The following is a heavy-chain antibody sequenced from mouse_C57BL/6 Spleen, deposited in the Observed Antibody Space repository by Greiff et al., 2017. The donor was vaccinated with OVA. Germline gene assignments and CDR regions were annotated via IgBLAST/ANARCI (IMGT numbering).Heavy chain of an antibody. CDR3: ARSDFFYAMDY. Sequence: QVQLKESGAELVKPGVSVKISCKASGYAFSSYWMNWVKQRPGKGLEWIGQIYPGDGDTNYNGKFKGKATLTADKSSSTAYMQLSSLTSEDSAVYFCARSDFFYAMDYWGQGTSVTVSS. J-gene: IGHJ4*01. CDR2: IYPGDGDT. CDR1: GYAFSSYW. V-gene: IGHV1-80*01.